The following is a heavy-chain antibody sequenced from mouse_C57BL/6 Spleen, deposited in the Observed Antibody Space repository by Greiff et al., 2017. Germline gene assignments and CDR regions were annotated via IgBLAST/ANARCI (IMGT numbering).Heavy chain of an antibody. CDR2: ISDGGSYT. D-gene: IGHD2-1*01. J-gene: IGHJ1*03. V-gene: IGHV5-4*01. CDR1: GFTFSSYA. Sequence: EVKLVESGGGLVKPGGSLKLSCAASGFTFSSYAMSWVRQTPEKRLEWVATISDGGSYTYYPDNVKGRFTISRDNAKNNLYLQMSHLKSEDTAMYYCARDYSNWYFGVWGTGTTVTVSS. CDR3: ARDYSNWYFGV.